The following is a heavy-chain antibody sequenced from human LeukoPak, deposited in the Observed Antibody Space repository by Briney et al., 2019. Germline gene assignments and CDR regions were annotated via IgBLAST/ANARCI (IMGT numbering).Heavy chain of an antibody. CDR3: TRGSQSDSYYGMDV. Sequence: GGSLRLSCAASGFTFGGSSMHWVRQASGKGLEWVGRIRNRTNTYATAYAASLKGRFTISRDDSKNTAFLQMNSLKTEDTAVYYCTRGSQSDSYYGMDVWGQGTTVTVSS. J-gene: IGHJ6*02. CDR2: IRNRTNTYAT. CDR1: GFTFGGSS. V-gene: IGHV3-73*01.